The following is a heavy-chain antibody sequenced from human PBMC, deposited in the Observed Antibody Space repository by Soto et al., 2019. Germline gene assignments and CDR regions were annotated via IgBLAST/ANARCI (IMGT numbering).Heavy chain of an antibody. J-gene: IGHJ3*02. D-gene: IGHD6-13*01. Sequence: GESLKISCTASGFTFGDYAMSWFRQAPGKGLEWVGFIRSKAYGGTTEYAASVKGRFTISRDDSKSIAYLQMNSLKTEDTAVYYCTRDFIASDSRAFDIWGQGTMVTVSS. CDR3: TRDFIASDSRAFDI. CDR1: GFTFGDYA. V-gene: IGHV3-49*03. CDR2: IRSKAYGGTT.